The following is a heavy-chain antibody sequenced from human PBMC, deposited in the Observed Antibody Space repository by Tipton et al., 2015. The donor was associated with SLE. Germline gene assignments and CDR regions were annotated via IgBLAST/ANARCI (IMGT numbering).Heavy chain of an antibody. D-gene: IGHD3-3*01. CDR2: INHSGST. CDR3: ARLQDCDFWSAYYQPFDY. CDR1: GGSFSGYY. V-gene: IGHV4-34*01. J-gene: IGHJ4*02. Sequence: TLSLTCAVYGGSFSGYYWSWIRQPPGKGLEWIGEINHSGSTNYNPSLKSRVTISVDTSEKQFSLKLTSVTAADTAVYYCARLQDCDFWSAYYQPFDYWGQGTLVTVSS.